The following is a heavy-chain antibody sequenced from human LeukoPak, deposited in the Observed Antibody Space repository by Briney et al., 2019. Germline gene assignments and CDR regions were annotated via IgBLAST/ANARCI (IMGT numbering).Heavy chain of an antibody. D-gene: IGHD6-6*01. CDR3: ARDRSMATRLWTPTDY. CDR2: IYSDNT. J-gene: IGHJ4*02. Sequence: GGSLRLSCTVSGFTVSSNSMSWVRQAPGEGLEWVSFIYSDNTHYSDSVKGRFTISRDNSKNTLYLQMNSLRAEDTAVYYCARDRSMATRLWTPTDYWGQGTLVTVSS. V-gene: IGHV3-53*01. CDR1: GFTVSSNS.